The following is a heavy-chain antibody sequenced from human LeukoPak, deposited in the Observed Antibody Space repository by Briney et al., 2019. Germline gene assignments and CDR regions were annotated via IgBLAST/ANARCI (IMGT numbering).Heavy chain of an antibody. CDR2: IYDSGST. CDR3: ARDRAGGAPFDP. D-gene: IGHD3-16*01. CDR1: GGSIRSSYYY. V-gene: IGHV4-39*07. J-gene: IGHJ5*02. Sequence: KPSETLSLTCTVSGGSIRSSYYYWGWIRQPPGKGLEWIGSIYDSGSTYYNPSLKSRVTISVDKSKNQFSLKLSSVTAADTAVYYCARDRAGGAPFDPWGQGTLVTVSS.